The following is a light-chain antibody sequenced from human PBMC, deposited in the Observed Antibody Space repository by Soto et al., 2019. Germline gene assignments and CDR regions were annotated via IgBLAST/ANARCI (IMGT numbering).Light chain of an antibody. Sequence: DIVMTQSPDSLAVSLGERATINCKSSQSLLYISNNKNYLAWYQQKPGQAPKLLIYWASTRESGVPDRFSGSGSGTGFTLTISSLHTEDVAVYYCQQYFSFPRTFGQGTKVDIK. CDR3: QQYFSFPRT. CDR1: QSLLYISNNKNY. J-gene: IGKJ1*01. CDR2: WAS. V-gene: IGKV4-1*01.